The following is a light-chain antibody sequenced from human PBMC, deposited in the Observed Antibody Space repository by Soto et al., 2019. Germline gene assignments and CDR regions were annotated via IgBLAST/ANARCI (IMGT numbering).Light chain of an antibody. V-gene: IGKV1-5*03. CDR3: QQYNSYIWT. CDR2: KAS. Sequence: DIQMTQSPSTLSASVGERVTITCRASQSISSWLAWYQQKPGKAPKLLIYKASSLESGVPSRFSGSGSGTEFTLTISSLQPDDFATYYCQQYNSYIWTFGQGTKVEIK. J-gene: IGKJ1*01. CDR1: QSISSW.